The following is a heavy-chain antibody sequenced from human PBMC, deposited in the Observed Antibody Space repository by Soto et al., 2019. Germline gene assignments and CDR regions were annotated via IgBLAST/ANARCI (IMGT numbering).Heavy chain of an antibody. CDR3: AKDGVTAVAVSITIDY. V-gene: IGHV3-30*18. CDR2: ISYDGSNK. D-gene: IGHD6-19*01. CDR1: GFTFSSYG. Sequence: GGCLRLSCAASGFTFSSYGMHWVRQAPGRGLEWVAVISYDGSNKYYADSVKGRFTISRDNSKNTLYLQMNSLRAEDTAVYYCAKDGVTAVAVSITIDYWGQGTLVTVSS. J-gene: IGHJ4*02.